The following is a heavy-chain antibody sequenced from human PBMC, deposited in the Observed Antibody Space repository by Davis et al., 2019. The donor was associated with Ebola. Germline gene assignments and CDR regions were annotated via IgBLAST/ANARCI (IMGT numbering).Heavy chain of an antibody. Sequence: GSLRLSCTVSGGSISRYYWSWIRQPPGKGLEWIGYIYYSGSTNYNPSLKSRVTISVDTSKNQFSLKLSSVTAADTAVYYCAGGEWDIVVVPADYWGQGTLVTVSS. D-gene: IGHD2-2*01. J-gene: IGHJ4*02. CDR3: AGGEWDIVVVPADY. CDR1: GGSISRYY. V-gene: IGHV4-59*01. CDR2: IYYSGST.